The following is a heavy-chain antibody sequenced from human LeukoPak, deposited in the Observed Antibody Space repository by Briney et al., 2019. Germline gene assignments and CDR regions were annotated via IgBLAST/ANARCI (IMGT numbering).Heavy chain of an antibody. V-gene: IGHV4-39*01. CDR3: ATMTTVAPGAFDI. D-gene: IGHD4-23*01. CDR1: GGSISSSNYY. CDR2: IYYSGST. J-gene: IGHJ3*02. Sequence: SETLSLTCTVSGGSISSSNYYWGWIRQPPGKGLEWIGSIYYSGSTYYNPSLKSRVTISVDTSKNQFSLKLSSVTAADTAVYYCATMTTVAPGAFDIWGQGTMVTVSS.